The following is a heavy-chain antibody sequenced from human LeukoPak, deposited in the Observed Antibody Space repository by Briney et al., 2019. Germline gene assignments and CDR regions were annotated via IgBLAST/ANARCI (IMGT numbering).Heavy chain of an antibody. D-gene: IGHD2-2*01. CDR3: ASLKAFSHCSSTSCYATDYYYYMDV. Sequence: PSETLSLTXAVSGYSISSGYYWGWIRKPPGKGLERIGRIYHSGSTYYNPSLKSRVTISVDTSKNQFSLKLSSVTAADTAVYYCASLKAFSHCSSTSCYATDYYYYMDVWGKGTTVTVSS. J-gene: IGHJ6*03. CDR2: IYHSGST. V-gene: IGHV4-38-2*01. CDR1: GYSISSGYY.